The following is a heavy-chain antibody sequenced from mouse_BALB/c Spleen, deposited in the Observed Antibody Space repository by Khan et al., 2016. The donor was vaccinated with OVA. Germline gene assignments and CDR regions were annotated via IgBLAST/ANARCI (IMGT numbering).Heavy chain of an antibody. CDR3: ARLVDI. CDR1: GFSLTSYG. D-gene: IGHD1-3*01. CDR2: IWAGGST. Sequence: QVQLKQSGPGLVAPSQSLSITCTVSGFSLTSYGVHWVRQPPGKGLEWLGVIWAGGSTNYNSDLMSRLSISKDNSKSQVFLKRNSLQTDDTAMYDYARLVDIWGQGTTLTVSS. V-gene: IGHV2-9*02. J-gene: IGHJ2*01.